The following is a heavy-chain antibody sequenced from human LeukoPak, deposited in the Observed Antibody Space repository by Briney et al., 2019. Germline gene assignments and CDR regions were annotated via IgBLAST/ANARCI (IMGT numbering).Heavy chain of an antibody. CDR1: GYTFTGYY. J-gene: IGHJ4*02. Sequence: GASVKVSCKASGYTFTGYYMHWVRQAPGQGLEWMGWINPNSGGTNYAQKFQGWVTMTRDTSISTAYMELSRLRSDDTAVYYCARTYSSEDWDYFDYWGQGTLVTVSS. D-gene: IGHD5-18*01. CDR3: ARTYSSEDWDYFDY. V-gene: IGHV1-2*04. CDR2: INPNSGGT.